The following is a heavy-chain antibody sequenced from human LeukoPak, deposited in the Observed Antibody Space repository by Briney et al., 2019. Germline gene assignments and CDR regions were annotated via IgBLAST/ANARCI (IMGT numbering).Heavy chain of an antibody. CDR2: IYYSGST. Sequence: SETLSLTCTVSGGSISSYYWSWIRQPPGKGLEGIGYIYYSGSTNYNPSLKSRVTISVGTSKNQFSLKLSSVTAADTAVYYCARGSDSSSWYYFDYWGQGALVTVSS. V-gene: IGHV4-59*01. D-gene: IGHD6-13*01. J-gene: IGHJ4*02. CDR1: GGSISSYY. CDR3: ARGSDSSSWYYFDY.